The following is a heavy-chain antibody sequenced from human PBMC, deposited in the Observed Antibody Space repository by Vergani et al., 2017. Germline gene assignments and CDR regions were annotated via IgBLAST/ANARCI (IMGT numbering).Heavy chain of an antibody. J-gene: IGHJ4*02. V-gene: IGHV1-2*02. D-gene: IGHD6-13*01. CDR2: INPNSGGT. Sequence: QVQLVQSGAEVKKPGSSVKVSCKASGYTFTGYYMYWVRQAPGQGLEWMGWINPNSGGTNYAQKFQGRVTMTRDTSISTAYMELSRLRSDDTAVDYCARESPMAAAGMGYWGQGTLVTVSS. CDR3: ARESPMAAAGMGY. CDR1: GYTFTGYY.